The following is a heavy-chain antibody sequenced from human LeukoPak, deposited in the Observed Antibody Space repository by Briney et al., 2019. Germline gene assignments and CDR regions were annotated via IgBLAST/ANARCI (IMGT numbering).Heavy chain of an antibody. V-gene: IGHV4-38-2*02. J-gene: IGHJ4*02. Sequence: PSETLSLTCTVSGYSISSGYYWGWIRQPPGKGLEWIGSIYHSGSTYYNPSLKSRVTISVDTSKNQFSLKLSSVTAADTAVYYCARELRTLFDYWGQGTLVTVSS. D-gene: IGHD5-12*01. CDR1: GYSISSGYY. CDR3: ARELRTLFDY. CDR2: IYHSGST.